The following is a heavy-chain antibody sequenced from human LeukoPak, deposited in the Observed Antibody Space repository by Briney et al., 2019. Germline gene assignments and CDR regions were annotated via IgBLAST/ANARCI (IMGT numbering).Heavy chain of an antibody. V-gene: IGHV3-30*04. CDR3: VRDFPNSKPRFDW. CDR2: ISYDGSNK. Sequence: GGSLRLSCAASGFTFSSYAMHWVRQAPGKGLEGVAVISYDGSNKYYADSVKGRFTISRDNSKNTLYLQMTSLRLEDTAVYFCVRDFPNSKPRFDWWGQGTLVTVSS. J-gene: IGHJ4*02. D-gene: IGHD2/OR15-2a*01. CDR1: GFTFSSYA.